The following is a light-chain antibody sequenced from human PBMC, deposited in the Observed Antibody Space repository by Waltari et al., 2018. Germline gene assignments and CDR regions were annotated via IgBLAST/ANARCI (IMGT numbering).Light chain of an antibody. V-gene: IGLV2-14*01. CDR2: AAT. CDR3: SSYTGSSLGV. Sequence: QSALTQPASVSGSPGQSITISCTGTSSDVGGYNYVSWYQQHPGKAPKLMIYAATNRPAGISNRFSGAKSGNTASLTISGLQAEGEADYYCSSYTGSSLGVFGTGTKVTVL. J-gene: IGLJ1*01. CDR1: SSDVGGYNY.